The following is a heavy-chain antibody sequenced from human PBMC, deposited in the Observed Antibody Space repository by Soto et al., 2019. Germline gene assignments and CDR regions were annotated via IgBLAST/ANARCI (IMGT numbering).Heavy chain of an antibody. V-gene: IGHV4-30-2*01. Sequence: SETLSLTCAVSGGSINSGGYSWSWIRQPPGKGLEWIGYIYHSGRTYYNPSLKSRVTISVDRSKNQFSLKLSSVTAADTAVYYCARVWGGAFAFWGQGTMVTVSS. CDR2: IYHSGRT. D-gene: IGHD3-10*01. J-gene: IGHJ3*01. CDR3: ARVWGGAFAF. CDR1: GGSINSGGYS.